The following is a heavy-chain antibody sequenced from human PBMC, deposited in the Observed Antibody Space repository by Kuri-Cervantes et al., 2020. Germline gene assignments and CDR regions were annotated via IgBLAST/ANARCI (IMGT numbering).Heavy chain of an antibody. D-gene: IGHD3-10*01. CDR2: ISYDGSNK. CDR1: GFTFSSYG. J-gene: IGHJ6*02. V-gene: IGHV3-30*03. CDR3: ARTPTWFGELLYLNYYYGMDV. Sequence: GESLKISCAASGFTFSSYGMHWVRQAPGKGLEWVAVISYDGSNKYYADSVKGRFTISRDNSKNSLYLQMNSLRAEDTAVYYCARTPTWFGELLYLNYYYGMDVWGQGTTVTVSS.